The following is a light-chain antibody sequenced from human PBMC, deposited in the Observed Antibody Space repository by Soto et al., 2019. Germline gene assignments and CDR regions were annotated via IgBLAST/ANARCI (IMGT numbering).Light chain of an antibody. CDR2: GAS. CDR3: QQFDDSVT. J-gene: IGKJ5*01. CDR1: QSLSSNY. Sequence: EIVMTQSPATLSVSPGERATLSVMASQSLSSNYLAWYQQKPGQAPRLLIYGASSRATGIPDRFSGSGSGTDFTLTISRLEPEDSAVYYCQQFDDSVTFGQGTRLEIK. V-gene: IGKV3-20*01.